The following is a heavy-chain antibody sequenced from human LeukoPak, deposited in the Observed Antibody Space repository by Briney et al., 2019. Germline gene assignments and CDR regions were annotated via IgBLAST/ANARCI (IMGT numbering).Heavy chain of an antibody. J-gene: IGHJ4*02. Sequence: SVKVSCKASGGTFSSYAISWVRQAPGQGLEWMGRIIPIFGTANYAQKFQGRVTITTDESTSTAYMELSSLRSGDTAVYYCASSLGKGYSYGYFDYWGQGTLVTVSS. CDR2: IIPIFGTA. CDR3: ASSLGKGYSYGYFDY. V-gene: IGHV1-69*05. D-gene: IGHD5-18*01. CDR1: GGTFSSYA.